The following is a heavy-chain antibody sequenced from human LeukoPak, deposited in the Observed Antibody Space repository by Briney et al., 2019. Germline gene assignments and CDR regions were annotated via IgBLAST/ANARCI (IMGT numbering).Heavy chain of an antibody. CDR1: GYTFSNYY. J-gene: IGHJ3*02. CDR2: INPTAGNT. CDR3: ARIRDGYNDAYDI. V-gene: IGHV1-46*01. Sequence: PPASVKVSCKASGYTFSNYYLHWVRQAPGQGLEWVGLINPTAGNTYYAQRFQGRVTMTRNTSTSTVYMELGSLRSEDTAVYYCARIRDGYNDAYDIWGQGTMVTVPS. D-gene: IGHD5-24*01.